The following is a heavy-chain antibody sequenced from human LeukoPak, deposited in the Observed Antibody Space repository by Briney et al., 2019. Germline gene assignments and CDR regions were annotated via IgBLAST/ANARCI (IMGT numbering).Heavy chain of an antibody. CDR3: ARDGQQLVFSAFDY. CDR1: GFTFSSYA. J-gene: IGHJ4*02. V-gene: IGHV3-23*01. Sequence: GGSLRLSCAASGFTFSSYAMSWVRQAPGKGLEWVSAISGSGGSTYYADSVKGRFTISRDNSKNTLYLQMNSLRAEDTAVYYCARDGQQLVFSAFDYWGQGTLVTVSS. D-gene: IGHD6-13*01. CDR2: ISGSGGST.